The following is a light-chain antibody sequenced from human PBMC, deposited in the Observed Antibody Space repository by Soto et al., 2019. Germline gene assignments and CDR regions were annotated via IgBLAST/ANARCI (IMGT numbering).Light chain of an antibody. CDR3: QQYDNRPPSIT. CDR2: DAS. CDR1: QDISTY. Sequence: DIQMTQSPSSLSASVGDRVTITCQASQDISTYLNWFQQKPGKAPKLLIYDASNLETGVPSRFSGSGSGTDFTFTISSLQPEDIATYYCQQYDNRPPSITFGQGTRLEIK. J-gene: IGKJ5*01. V-gene: IGKV1-33*01.